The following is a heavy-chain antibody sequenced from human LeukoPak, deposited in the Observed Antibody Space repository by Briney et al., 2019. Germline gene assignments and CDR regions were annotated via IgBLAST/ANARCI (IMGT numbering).Heavy chain of an antibody. D-gene: IGHD2-2*02. J-gene: IGHJ4*02. CDR2: IYYSGST. CDR3: ASLYCSSTSCYTSNY. Sequence: SETLSLTCTVSGGSISSGDYYWSWIRQPPGKGLEWIGYIYYSGSTYYNPSLKSRVTISVDTSKNQFSLKLSSVTAADTAVYYCASLYCSSTSCYTSNYWGQGTLVTVSS. CDR1: GGSISSGDYY. V-gene: IGHV4-30-4*01.